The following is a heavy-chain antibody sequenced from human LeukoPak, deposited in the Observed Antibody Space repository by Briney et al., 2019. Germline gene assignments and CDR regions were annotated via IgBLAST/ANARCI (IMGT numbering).Heavy chain of an antibody. J-gene: IGHJ4*02. Sequence: AETLSLTCAVSGYSISSGYYWGWIRQPPGQGLEWIGSSYHSGSTYYNPSLKSRFTISVETTKHQFSLKLSSVAAADTAVYYCARANDFWSGYRKYYFDYWGQGTLVTVSS. D-gene: IGHD3-3*01. CDR2: SYHSGST. CDR1: GYSISSGYY. CDR3: ARANDFWSGYRKYYFDY. V-gene: IGHV4-38-2*01.